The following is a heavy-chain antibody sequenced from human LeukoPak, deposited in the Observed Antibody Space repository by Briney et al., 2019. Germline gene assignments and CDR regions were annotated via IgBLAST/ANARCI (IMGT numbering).Heavy chain of an antibody. CDR2: IKQDGSEK. CDR3: ARGHVSRRYYDSSGYLDWFDP. Sequence: PWGSLRLSCAASGFTFSSYWMSWVRQAPGKGLEWVANIKQDGSEKYYVDSVKGRFTISRDNAKNSLYLQMNSLRAEDTAVYYCARGHVSRRYYDSSGYLDWFDPWGQGTLVTVSS. D-gene: IGHD3-22*01. V-gene: IGHV3-7*01. J-gene: IGHJ5*02. CDR1: GFTFSSYW.